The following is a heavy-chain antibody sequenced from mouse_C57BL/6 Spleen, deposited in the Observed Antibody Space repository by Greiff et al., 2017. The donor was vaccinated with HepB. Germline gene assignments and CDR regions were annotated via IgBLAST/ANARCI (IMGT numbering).Heavy chain of an antibody. V-gene: IGHV1-55*01. CDR1: GYTFTSYW. CDR2: IYPGSGST. CDR3: ARGLLRYYAMDY. J-gene: IGHJ4*01. D-gene: IGHD1-1*01. Sequence: VKLQQPGAELVKPGASVKMSCKASGYTFTSYWITWVKQRPGQGLEWIGDIYPGSGSTNYNEKFKSKATLTVDTSSSTAYMQLSSLTSEDSAVYYCARGLLRYYAMDYWGQGTSVTVSS.